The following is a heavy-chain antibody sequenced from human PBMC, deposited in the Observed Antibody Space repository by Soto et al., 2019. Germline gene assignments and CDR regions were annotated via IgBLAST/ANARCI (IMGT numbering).Heavy chain of an antibody. V-gene: IGHV1-46*01. CDR3: ARSPKDNDYRTNFPFDY. CDR2: INPSGGST. J-gene: IGHJ4*02. Sequence: QVQLVQSGAEVKKPGASVKVSCKASGYTFTSYYMHWVRQAPGQGLEWMGIINPSGGSTSYAQKFQGRVTMTRDTSTSTVYMELSSLRSEDTAVYYCARSPKDNDYRTNFPFDYWGQGTLVTVSS. D-gene: IGHD4-4*01. CDR1: GYTFTSYY.